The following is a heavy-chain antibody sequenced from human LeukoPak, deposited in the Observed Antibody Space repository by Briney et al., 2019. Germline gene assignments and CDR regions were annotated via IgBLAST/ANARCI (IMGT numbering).Heavy chain of an antibody. CDR3: AKDYYWSWDY. CDR2: IPFDRSDK. CDR1: GFIFSGNA. D-gene: IGHD2-8*01. V-gene: IGHV3-30*02. J-gene: IGHJ4*02. Sequence: PGGSLRLSCAASGFIFSGNAMHWVRQAPGKGREWVAFIPFDRSDKYYAGSVKGRFTISRDNSKNTLYLQMNSLRAEDTATYYCAKDYYWSWDYWGQGTLVTVSS.